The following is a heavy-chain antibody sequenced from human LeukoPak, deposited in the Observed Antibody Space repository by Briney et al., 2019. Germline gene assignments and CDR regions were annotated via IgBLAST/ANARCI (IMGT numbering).Heavy chain of an antibody. CDR1: GFTFSSYW. V-gene: IGHV3-74*01. J-gene: IGHJ4*02. CDR3: ARDKGTSMVPEFDY. CDR2: IKSDGSST. D-gene: IGHD5-18*01. Sequence: GGSLRLSCAASGFTFSSYWMHWVRQAPGKGLVWVSRIKSDGSSTRHADSVKGRFTISRDNTKNTLYLQMNSLRAEDTAVYYCARDKGTSMVPEFDYWGQGTQVTVSS.